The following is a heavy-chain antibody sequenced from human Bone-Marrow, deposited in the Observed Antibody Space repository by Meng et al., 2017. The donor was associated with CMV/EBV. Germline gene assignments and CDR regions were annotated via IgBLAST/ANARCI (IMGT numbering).Heavy chain of an antibody. CDR3: GRNRVDY. CDR2: IKQDGSEK. D-gene: IGHD1-14*01. V-gene: IGHV3-7*01. CDR1: GFTFSRYS. Sequence: GESLKISCAASGFTFSRYSMNWVRQAPGKGLEWVANIKQDGSEKFYVDSVKGRFTISRDNAKSSLYLQMNSLRAEDTAVYYCGRNRVDYWGQGTLVTVSS. J-gene: IGHJ4*02.